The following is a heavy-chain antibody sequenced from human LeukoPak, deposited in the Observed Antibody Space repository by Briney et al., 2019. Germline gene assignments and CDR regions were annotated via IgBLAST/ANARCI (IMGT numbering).Heavy chain of an antibody. CDR2: IRYDGSNK. V-gene: IGHV3-33*01. J-gene: IGHJ4*02. D-gene: IGHD4-17*01. Sequence: GALRLPCAASGFTFSSYGMHWVRQAPGKGLEWVAVIRYDGSNKYYADSVKGRFTISRDNSKNTLYLQMNSLRAEDTAVYYCARDSFSPGTTSRAIDYWGQGTLITVSS. CDR1: GFTFSSYG. CDR3: ARDSFSPGTTSRAIDY.